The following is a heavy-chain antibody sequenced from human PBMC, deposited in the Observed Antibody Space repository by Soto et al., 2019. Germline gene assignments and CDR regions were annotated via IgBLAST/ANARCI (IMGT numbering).Heavy chain of an antibody. Sequence: SETLSLTCAVYGGSFSGYYWSWIRQPPGKGLEWIGEINHSGSTNYNPSLKSRVTISVDTSKNQFSLKLSSVTAADTAVYYCARGFGQWLVHRWFDPWGQGTLVTVSS. V-gene: IGHV4-34*01. CDR3: ARGFGQWLVHRWFDP. D-gene: IGHD6-19*01. CDR2: INHSGST. CDR1: GGSFSGYY. J-gene: IGHJ5*02.